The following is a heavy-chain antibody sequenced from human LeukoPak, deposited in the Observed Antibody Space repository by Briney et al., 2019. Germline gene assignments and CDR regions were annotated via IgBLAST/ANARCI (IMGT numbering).Heavy chain of an antibody. CDR1: GGSFSGYY. CDR3: ARDSTYYVILTGHSLYYMDV. V-gene: IGHV4-59*01. Sequence: PSETLSLTCAVYGGSFSGYYWSWIRQPPGKGLEWIGYIYYSGSTNYNPSLKSRVTISVDTSKNQFSLKLSSVTAADTAVYYCARDSTYYVILTGHSLYYMDVWGKGTTVTISS. D-gene: IGHD3-9*01. CDR2: IYYSGST. J-gene: IGHJ6*03.